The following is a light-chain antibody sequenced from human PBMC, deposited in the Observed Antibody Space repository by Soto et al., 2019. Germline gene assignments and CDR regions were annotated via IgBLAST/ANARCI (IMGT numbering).Light chain of an antibody. V-gene: IGKV3-15*01. CDR1: QSVGGN. CDR2: DAS. Sequence: EIVMTQSPATLSVSPGERATLSCRASQSVGGNLAWYQHRPGRAPRLLIYDASTRATDIPARFSGSGSGTEFTLTISSLQSEDFALYYCQQYNNWPLYTFGQGTKLEIK. CDR3: QQYNNWPLYT. J-gene: IGKJ2*01.